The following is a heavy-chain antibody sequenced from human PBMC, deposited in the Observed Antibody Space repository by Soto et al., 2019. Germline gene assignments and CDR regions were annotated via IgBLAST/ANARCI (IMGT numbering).Heavy chain of an antibody. D-gene: IGHD6-19*01. Sequence: QITLKESGPTLVTPTQTLTLTCTFSGFSLSSTRMAVGWIRQPPGKAMESLALIYWDDDKRSSPFLKSRLTITKDTSKNLVVLIMSNMEPVDTARYYCAHIVVAGLGYYFDYWGHGTLVTVSS. CDR2: IYWDDDK. CDR1: GFSLSSTRMA. V-gene: IGHV2-5*02. CDR3: AHIVVAGLGYYFDY. J-gene: IGHJ4*01.